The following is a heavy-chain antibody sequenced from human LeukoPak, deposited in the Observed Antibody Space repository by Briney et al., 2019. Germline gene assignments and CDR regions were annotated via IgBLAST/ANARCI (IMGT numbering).Heavy chain of an antibody. V-gene: IGHV3-30*03. CDR3: ARDHGDYVGYFDY. CDR2: ISHDGNSK. Sequence: GGSLRLSCAASGFTFSIHGMYWVRQAPGKGLEWVAFISHDGNSKYYPNSVRGRFTISRDKSKNTLYLQMNSLRPDDTAVYYCARDHGDYVGYFDYWGQGTLVTVSS. J-gene: IGHJ4*02. D-gene: IGHD4-17*01. CDR1: GFTFSIHG.